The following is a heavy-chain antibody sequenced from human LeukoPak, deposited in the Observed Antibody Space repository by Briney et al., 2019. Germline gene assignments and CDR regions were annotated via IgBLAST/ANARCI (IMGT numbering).Heavy chain of an antibody. CDR3: ARVSPGGNSDY. CDR1: AGSISSYY. CDR2: IYSSGST. D-gene: IGHD4-23*01. V-gene: IGHV4-4*07. J-gene: IGHJ4*02. Sequence: SETLSLTCTVSAGSISSYYWSWIRQPAGKGLEWIGRIYSSGSTNYNPSLKSRVTMSVDMSRNQFSLKLSSVTAADTAVYYCARVSPGGNSDYLGQGTLVTVSS.